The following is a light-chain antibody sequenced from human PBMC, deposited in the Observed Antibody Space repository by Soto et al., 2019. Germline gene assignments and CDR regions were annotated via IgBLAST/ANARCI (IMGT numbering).Light chain of an antibody. CDR1: QSVSSNY. Sequence: EIVLTQSPGTLSLSPGERGTLSCRASQSVSSNYLAWYQQKPGQAPRLLIYSAFSRATGIPDRFSGSGSGTDFTLPLTSLEPEDFAVYYCQYFGSSPWTFGQGTKVEIK. J-gene: IGKJ1*01. V-gene: IGKV3-20*01. CDR2: SAF. CDR3: QYFGSSPWT.